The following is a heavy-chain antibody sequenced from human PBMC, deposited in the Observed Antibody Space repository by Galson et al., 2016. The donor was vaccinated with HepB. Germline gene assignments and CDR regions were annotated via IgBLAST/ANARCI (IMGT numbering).Heavy chain of an antibody. CDR2: VSTYNGNT. D-gene: IGHD5-18*01. J-gene: IGHJ4*02. CDR3: ARGGGRGYTYTGDY. V-gene: IGHV1-18*01. Sequence: VRQAPGQGLEWMGWVSTYNGNTNSVQKLQGRVTMTTDTSTTTAYMELRTLRSDDTAVYYCARGGGRGYTYTGDYWGQGTLVTVSS.